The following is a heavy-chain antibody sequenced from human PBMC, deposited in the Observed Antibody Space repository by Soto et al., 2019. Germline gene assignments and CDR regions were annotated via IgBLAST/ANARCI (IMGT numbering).Heavy chain of an antibody. CDR1: GFTFSSYG. Sequence: GGSLRLSCAASGFTFSSYGMHWVRQAPGKGLEWVAVISYDGSNKYYADSVKGRFTISRDNSKNTLYLQMNSLRAEDTAVYYCAKPYYYDSSGYYQNRYYFDYWGQGTLVTVSS. CDR2: ISYDGSNK. V-gene: IGHV3-30*18. J-gene: IGHJ4*02. CDR3: AKPYYYDSSGYYQNRYYFDY. D-gene: IGHD3-22*01.